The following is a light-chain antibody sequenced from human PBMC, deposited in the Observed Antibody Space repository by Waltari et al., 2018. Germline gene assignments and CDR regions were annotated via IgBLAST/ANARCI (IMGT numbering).Light chain of an antibody. CDR2: LGS. V-gene: IGKV2-28*01. CDR1: QSLLHSNGKIF. Sequence: DIVMTQSPLSLPVTPGEPASISCRSSQSLLHSNGKIFFVWYLQKPGQSPQLLIYLGSTRDSGVPDRFSGSRSGTDFTLKISRVEAEDVGVYYCMQALQTPYTFGQGTKLEIK. J-gene: IGKJ2*01. CDR3: MQALQTPYT.